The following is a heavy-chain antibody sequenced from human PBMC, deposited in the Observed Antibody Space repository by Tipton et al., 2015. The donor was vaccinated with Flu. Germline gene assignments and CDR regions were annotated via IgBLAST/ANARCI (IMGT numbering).Heavy chain of an antibody. CDR1: GGFLSSYS. J-gene: IGHJ4*02. CDR3: ARVKEWLATYYFDY. D-gene: IGHD6-19*01. V-gene: IGHV4-4*08. CDR2: IYTSGNT. Sequence: TLSLTCTVSGGFLSSYSWSWIRQPPGKGLEWIGYIYTSGNTNYNPSLKSRVSISVDTSKKQFSLKLRSVTAADTAVYYCARVKEWLATYYFDYWGQGTLVTVSS.